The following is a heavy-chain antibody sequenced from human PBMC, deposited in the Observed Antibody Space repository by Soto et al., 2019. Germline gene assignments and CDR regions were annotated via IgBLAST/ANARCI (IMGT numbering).Heavy chain of an antibody. CDR3: ARGRTRSLVY. CDR1: GYIFTSQG. D-gene: IGHD1-7*01. CDR2: ISTYNGNP. Sequence: QIQLVQSGAEVKKPGASVKVSCKASGYIFTSQGISWVRQAPGQGLEWMGWISTYNGNPNYAQKLQGRVTMTTTTSTTTAFLELRSLTAHDPAVYYCARGRTRSLVYRGQGTPVIVSS. J-gene: IGHJ4*02. V-gene: IGHV1-18*01.